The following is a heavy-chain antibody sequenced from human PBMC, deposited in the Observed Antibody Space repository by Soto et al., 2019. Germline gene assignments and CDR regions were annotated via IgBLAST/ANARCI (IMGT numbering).Heavy chain of an antibody. V-gene: IGHV3-30*18. Sequence: VQLVESGGGVVQPGRSLRLSCAASGFTFSDYAMHWVRQAPGKGLEWVAVVSHDGRNTHYADSVKGRFTISRDSSKNKVSLEMTSLRAEVTAVYYCAKGRRQWLFTSDYNSWGQGALVTVSP. CDR3: AKGRRQWLFTSDYNS. D-gene: IGHD6-19*01. J-gene: IGHJ4*02. CDR1: GFTFSDYA. CDR2: VSHDGRNT.